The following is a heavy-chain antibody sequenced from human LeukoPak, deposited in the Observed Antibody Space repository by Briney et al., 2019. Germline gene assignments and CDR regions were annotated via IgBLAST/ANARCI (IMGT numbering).Heavy chain of an antibody. CDR3: KRKTAYEILTGYLDY. CDR1: GYTFTSYA. V-gene: IGHV1-3*01. J-gene: IGHJ4*02. D-gene: IGHD3-9*01. CDR2: INAGNGNT. Sequence: ASVKVSCKASGYTFTSYAMHWVRQAPGQRLEWMGWINAGNGNTKYSQKFQGRVTITRDTSASTAYMELSSLRSEDTAVFFFKRKTAYEILTGYLDYWGQGTLVTVSS.